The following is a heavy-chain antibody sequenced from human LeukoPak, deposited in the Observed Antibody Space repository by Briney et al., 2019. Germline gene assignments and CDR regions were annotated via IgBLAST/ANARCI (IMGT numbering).Heavy chain of an antibody. J-gene: IGHJ4*02. CDR2: IYYSGST. V-gene: IGHV4-59*01. CDR3: ARHVSSGWYPFDY. Sequence: SETLSLTCTVSGGSISGYYWSWIRQPPGKGLEWIGYIYYSGSTNYNPSLKSRVTISVDTSKNQFSLKLSSVTAADTAVYYCARHVSSGWYPFDYWGQGSLVTVSS. CDR1: GGSISGYY. D-gene: IGHD6-19*01.